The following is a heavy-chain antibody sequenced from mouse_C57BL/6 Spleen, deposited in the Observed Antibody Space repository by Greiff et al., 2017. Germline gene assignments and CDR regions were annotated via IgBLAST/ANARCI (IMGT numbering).Heavy chain of an antibody. D-gene: IGHD2-4*01. V-gene: IGHV2-9-1*01. Sequence: VQLVESGPGLVAPSQRLSITCTVSGFSLTSYAISWVRQPPGKGLEWLGLIWIGGGTNYNSDLKSRLSISKDNSKSQVFLKMNSLQTDDTARFYCARNDDYGLYAMDYWGQLASVTVSS. CDR3: ARNDDYGLYAMDY. CDR1: GFSLTSYA. J-gene: IGHJ4*01. CDR2: IWIGGGT.